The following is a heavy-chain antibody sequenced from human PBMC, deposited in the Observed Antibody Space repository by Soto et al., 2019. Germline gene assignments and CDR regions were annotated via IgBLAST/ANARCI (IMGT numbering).Heavy chain of an antibody. D-gene: IGHD3-22*01. V-gene: IGHV1-18*01. CDR3: ARIDYYDSSGYHAFDI. CDR1: GYTFTSYG. Sequence: ASVKVSCQASGYTFTSYGISWVRQAPGQGLEGMGWISAYNGNTNYAQKLQGRITMTTDTSTSTAYMELRSLRSDDTAVYYCARIDYYDSSGYHAFDIWGQGTMVTVSS. J-gene: IGHJ3*02. CDR2: ISAYNGNT.